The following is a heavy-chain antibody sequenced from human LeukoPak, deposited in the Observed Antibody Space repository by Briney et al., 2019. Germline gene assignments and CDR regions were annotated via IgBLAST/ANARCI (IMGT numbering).Heavy chain of an antibody. D-gene: IGHD1-1*01. J-gene: IGHJ3*02. CDR1: GFTSSSYS. CDR3: ARDWNDGDAFDI. CDR2: ISSSSSYI. V-gene: IGHV3-21*01. Sequence: GGSLRLSCAASGFTSSSYSMNWVRRAPGKGLEWVSSISSSSSYIYYADSVKGRFTISRDNAKNSLYLQMNSLRAEDTAVYYCARDWNDGDAFDIWGQGTMVTVSS.